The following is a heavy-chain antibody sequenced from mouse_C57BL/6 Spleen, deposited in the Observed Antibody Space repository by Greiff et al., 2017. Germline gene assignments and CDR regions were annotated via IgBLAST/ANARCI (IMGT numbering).Heavy chain of an antibody. CDR3: ARRAYDSNYDYAMDY. J-gene: IGHJ4*01. Sequence: VQLQQPGAELVMPGASVKLSCKASGYTFTSYWMHWVKQRPGQGLEWIGEIDPSDSYTNYNQKFKGKSTLTVDKSSSTAYMQHSSLTSEDSAVYYCARRAYDSNYDYAMDYWGQGTSVTVSS. V-gene: IGHV1-69*01. CDR1: GYTFTSYW. D-gene: IGHD2-5*01. CDR2: IDPSDSYT.